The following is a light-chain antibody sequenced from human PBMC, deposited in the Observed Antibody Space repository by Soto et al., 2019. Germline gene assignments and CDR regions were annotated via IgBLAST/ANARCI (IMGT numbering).Light chain of an antibody. V-gene: IGKV3-20*01. J-gene: IGKJ2*01. Sequence: EIVLTQSPDTLSLSPGERATLSCRASQSVSNNWLAWYQQKPGQAPRLLIYGASNRPGGIPDKFSGSGSGTDFTLTINRLEPEDFAVYYCQQYGRSPYTFAQGTKLEI. CDR3: QQYGRSPYT. CDR1: QSVSNNW. CDR2: GAS.